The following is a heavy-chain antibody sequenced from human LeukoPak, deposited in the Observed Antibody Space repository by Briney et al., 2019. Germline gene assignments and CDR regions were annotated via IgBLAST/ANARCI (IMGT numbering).Heavy chain of an antibody. CDR1: GFTFSSYD. Sequence: PGRSLRLSRAASGFTFSSYDMHWVRQAPGKGLEWVAVISYDGSNKYYADSVKGRFTISRDNSKNTLYLQMNSLRAEDTAVYFCAKADMYYYDSSGYYRPEGFDYWGQGTLVTVSS. V-gene: IGHV3-30*18. CDR2: ISYDGSNK. CDR3: AKADMYYYDSSGYYRPEGFDY. D-gene: IGHD3-22*01. J-gene: IGHJ4*02.